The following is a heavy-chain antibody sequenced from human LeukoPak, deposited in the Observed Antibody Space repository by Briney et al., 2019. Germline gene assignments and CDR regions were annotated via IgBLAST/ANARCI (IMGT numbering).Heavy chain of an antibody. J-gene: IGHJ4*02. CDR1: GFTFSSYA. Sequence: GGSLRLSCAASGFTFSSYAMSWVRQAPGKGLEWVSGISGSGGNTYYADSVKGRFTISRDNSNNTLYLQMNSLRTEATAGYYCTRHSRGRWYVFDYWGQGTLVTVSS. D-gene: IGHD2-15*01. CDR3: TRHSRGRWYVFDY. CDR2: ISGSGGNT. V-gene: IGHV3-23*01.